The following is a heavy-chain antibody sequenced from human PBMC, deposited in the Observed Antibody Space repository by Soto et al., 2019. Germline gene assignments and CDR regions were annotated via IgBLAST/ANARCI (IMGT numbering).Heavy chain of an antibody. CDR3: ARDVWFGEFRGFDY. V-gene: IGHV4-61*01. Sequence: SETLSLTCTVSGGSVSSGSYYWSWIRQPPGKGLEWIGYIYYSGSTNYNPSLKSRVTISVDTSKNQFSLKLSSVTAADTAVYYCARDVWFGEFRGFDYWGQGTLVTVS. CDR1: GGSVSSGSYY. CDR2: IYYSGST. J-gene: IGHJ4*02. D-gene: IGHD3-10*01.